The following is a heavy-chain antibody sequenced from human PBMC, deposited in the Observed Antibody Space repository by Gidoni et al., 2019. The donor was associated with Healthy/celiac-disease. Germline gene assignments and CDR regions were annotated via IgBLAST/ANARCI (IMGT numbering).Heavy chain of an antibody. J-gene: IGHJ4*02. CDR3: AREAGEAGGYSYYFDY. V-gene: IGHV1-18*01. CDR1: GYTFTSYG. Sequence: QVELVQSGAQVEKPGASVKVSCSASGYTFTSYGTCWVRQAPGQGLEWMGWISAYNSNTNYAQKLQGRVTMTTDTSTSTAYMELRSLRSDDTAVYYCAREAGEAGGYSYYFDYWGQGTLVTVSS. D-gene: IGHD3-22*01. CDR2: ISAYNSNT.